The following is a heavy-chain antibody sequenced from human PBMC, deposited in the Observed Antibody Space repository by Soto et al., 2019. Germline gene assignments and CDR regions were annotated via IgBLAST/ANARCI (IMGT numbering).Heavy chain of an antibody. V-gene: IGHV1-69*01. D-gene: IGHD1-26*01. Sequence: QVQLVQSGAEVKKPGSSVKVSCKASGGTFSSYSINWVRQAPGQGLEWMGEIIPIFGTANYAQKFQGRVTITADESTSTAYLELSSLRCEDTAVYYGAGDGGRHSGGIDYWGQGTLVTV. CDR3: AGDGGRHSGGIDY. J-gene: IGHJ4*02. CDR1: GGTFSSYS. CDR2: IIPIFGTA.